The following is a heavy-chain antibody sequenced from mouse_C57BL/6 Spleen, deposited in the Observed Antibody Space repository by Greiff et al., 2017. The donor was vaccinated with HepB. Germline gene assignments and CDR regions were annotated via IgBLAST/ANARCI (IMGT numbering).Heavy chain of an antibody. CDR3: ARLGYSNYHFDY. D-gene: IGHD2-5*01. V-gene: IGHV1-55*01. Sequence: QVQLQQSGAELVKPGASVKMSCKASGYTFTSYWITWVKQRPGQGLEWIGDIYPGSGSTNYNEKFKSKATLTVDTSSSTAYMQLSSLTSEDSAVYYCARLGYSNYHFDYWGQGTTLTVSS. CDR2: IYPGSGST. CDR1: GYTFTSYW. J-gene: IGHJ2*01.